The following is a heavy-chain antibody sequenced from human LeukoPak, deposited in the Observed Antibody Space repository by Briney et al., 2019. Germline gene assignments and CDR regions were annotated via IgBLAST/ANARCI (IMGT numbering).Heavy chain of an antibody. J-gene: IGHJ3*02. CDR1: GGSISSSSYY. CDR2: IYYSGSN. V-gene: IGHV4-39*07. D-gene: IGHD3-16*01. CDR3: ARGIIAYYHYVWGSYFASDAFDI. Sequence: SETLSLTCTVSGGSISSSSYYWGWIRQPPGKGPEWIGSIYYSGSNYYNPSLKSRVTISVDTSKNQFSLKLSSVTAADTAVYYCARGIIAYYHYVWGSYFASDAFDIWGQGTMVTVSS.